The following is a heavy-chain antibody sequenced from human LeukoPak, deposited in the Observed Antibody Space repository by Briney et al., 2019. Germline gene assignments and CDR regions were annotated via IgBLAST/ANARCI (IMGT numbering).Heavy chain of an antibody. D-gene: IGHD5-18*01. CDR2: IYPDDSDT. Sequence: GESLKISCKASGYSFTSYWIGWVRQMPGKGLEWMGIIYPDDSDTRYSPSFQGQVTISADKFISTAYLLWSSLKASDTAMYYCARLVDTTMADYWGQGSLVTVSS. J-gene: IGHJ4*02. CDR3: ARLVDTTMADY. V-gene: IGHV5-51*01. CDR1: GYSFTSYW.